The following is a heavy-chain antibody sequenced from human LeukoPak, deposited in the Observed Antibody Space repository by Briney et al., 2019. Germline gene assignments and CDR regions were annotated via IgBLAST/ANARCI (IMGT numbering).Heavy chain of an antibody. D-gene: IGHD1-26*01. J-gene: IGHJ4*02. Sequence: GGSLRLSCAASGFTFINAWMAWVRQAPGKGLEWVGRIKAKAHGGTIEYAAPVKGRFTISRDDSKNTLYLQMNSLKTEDTAVYYCTTDGVGVEGATYDNWGQGTLVTVSS. CDR3: TTDGVGVEGATYDN. CDR1: GFTFINAW. CDR2: IKAKAHGGTI. V-gene: IGHV3-15*01.